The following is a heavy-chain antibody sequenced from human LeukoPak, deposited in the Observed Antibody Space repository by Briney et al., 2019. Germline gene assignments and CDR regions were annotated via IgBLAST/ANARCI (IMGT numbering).Heavy chain of an antibody. CDR3: ATEKGRGVISPYYDY. J-gene: IGHJ4*02. V-gene: IGHV3-53*01. Sequence: PGGSLRLSCAASGFTVSSNYMSWVRQAPGKGLEWVSVIYSGGSTYYEDSVKGRFTISRDTSKNTLSLQMNSLRPEDTAVYYCATEKGRGVISPYYDYWGQGTLVTVSS. CDR1: GFTVSSNY. CDR2: IYSGGST. D-gene: IGHD3-10*01.